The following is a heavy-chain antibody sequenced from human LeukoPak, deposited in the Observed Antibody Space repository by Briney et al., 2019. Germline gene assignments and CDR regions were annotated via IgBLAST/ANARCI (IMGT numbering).Heavy chain of an antibody. CDR1: GDSISTYY. CDR2: LYSSGST. CDR3: ARQAQYYDILTTYYRDYYYRYMDD. J-gene: IGHJ6*03. D-gene: IGHD3-9*01. V-gene: IGHV4-4*09. Sequence: SETLSLTCSVSGDSISTYYWSWIPQPPGKGLVWIGYLYSSGSTKYNPSLSSRVTMSVDMSKNQLSLKLRSVTAADTAVYYCARQAQYYDILTTYYRDYYYRYMDDWGRGTTGTVSS.